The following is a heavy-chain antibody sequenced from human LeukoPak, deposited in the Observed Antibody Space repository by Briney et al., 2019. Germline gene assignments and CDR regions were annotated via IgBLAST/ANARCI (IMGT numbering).Heavy chain of an antibody. CDR2: IYYSGST. Sequence: PSETLSLTCTVSGGSISSSSYYWGWIRQPPGKGLEWIGSIYYSGSTYYNPSLKSRVTISVDTSKNQFSLKLSSVTAADTAVYYCAVLGALRYFDWLNYYYYMDVWGKGTTVTVSS. CDR3: AVLGALRYFDWLNYYYYMDV. CDR1: GGSISSSSYY. V-gene: IGHV4-39*07. J-gene: IGHJ6*03. D-gene: IGHD3-9*01.